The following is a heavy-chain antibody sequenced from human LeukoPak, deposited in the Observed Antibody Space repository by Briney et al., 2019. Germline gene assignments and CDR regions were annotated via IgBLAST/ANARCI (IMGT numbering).Heavy chain of an antibody. Sequence: GSLRLSCAASEFTFSGYWMSWVRQAPGKGLEWVASINHNGNVNYYVDSVKGRFTISRDNAKNSLYLQMSNLRAEDTAVYFCARGGGLDVWGQGATVTVSS. D-gene: IGHD3-16*01. J-gene: IGHJ6*02. CDR3: ARGGGLDV. V-gene: IGHV3-7*03. CDR1: EFTFSGYW. CDR2: INHNGNVN.